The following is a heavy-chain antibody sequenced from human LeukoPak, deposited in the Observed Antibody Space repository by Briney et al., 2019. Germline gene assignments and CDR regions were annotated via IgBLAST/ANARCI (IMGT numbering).Heavy chain of an antibody. CDR1: GYTFTTYE. CDR2: MNPNSGNT. Sequence: GASVKVSCKASGYTFTTYEIRWVRQATGQGLEWMGWMNPNSGNTGYVQNFQGRVTITRTTSINTAYMELSSLRSEDAAVYYCARGASRSFDYWGQGTLVTVSS. J-gene: IGHJ4*02. V-gene: IGHV1-8*03. CDR3: ARGASRSFDY.